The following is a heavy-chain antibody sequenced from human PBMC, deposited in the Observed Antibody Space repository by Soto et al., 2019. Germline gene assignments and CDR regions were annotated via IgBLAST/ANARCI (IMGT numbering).Heavy chain of an antibody. CDR1: GFNFSTYT. V-gene: IGHV3-30*04. Sequence: GSLRVSCAASGFNFSTYTMHWGRQSPGTGLEWLTLISSDGNDKVYRNSVKGRFTISRDNLDNTLYLQMNSLRVEDTAIYYCARNRFYTKSNSAYYRQFDLWGQGP. CDR2: ISSDGNDK. J-gene: IGHJ5*02. CDR3: ARNRFYTKSNSAYYRQFDL. D-gene: IGHD3-22*01.